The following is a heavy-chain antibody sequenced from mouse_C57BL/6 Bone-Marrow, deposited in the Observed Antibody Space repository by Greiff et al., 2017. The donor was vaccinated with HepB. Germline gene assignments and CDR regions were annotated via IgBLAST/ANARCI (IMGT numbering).Heavy chain of an antibody. J-gene: IGHJ1*03. V-gene: IGHV5-9-1*02. CDR3: TRGVAFDV. Sequence: DVKLQESGEGLVKPGGSLKLSCAASGFTFSSYAMSWVRQTPEKRLEWVAYISSGGDYIYYADTVKGRFTISRDNARNTLYLQMSSLKSGDTAMYYCTRGVAFDVWGTGTTVTVSS. CDR1: GFTFSSYA. CDR2: ISSGGDYI.